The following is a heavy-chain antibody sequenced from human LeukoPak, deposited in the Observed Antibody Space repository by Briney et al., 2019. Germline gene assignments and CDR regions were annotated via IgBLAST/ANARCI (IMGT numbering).Heavy chain of an antibody. CDR3: AREYNSFCTTTSCLYSYFDY. J-gene: IGHJ4*02. Sequence: GGFLRLSCAASGFTVSSNYMSWVRQAPGKGLEWVSVIYSGGSTYYADSVKGRFTISRDNSKNTLYLQMNSLRAEDTAVYYCAREYNSFCTTTSCLYSYFDYWGQGTLVTVSS. V-gene: IGHV3-66*01. CDR1: GFTVSSNY. D-gene: IGHD2-2*01. CDR2: IYSGGST.